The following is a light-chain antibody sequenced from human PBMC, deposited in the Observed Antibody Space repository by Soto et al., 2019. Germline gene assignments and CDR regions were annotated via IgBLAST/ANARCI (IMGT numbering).Light chain of an antibody. CDR3: QQFGTSPWT. CDR2: GAS. V-gene: IGKV3-20*01. J-gene: IGKJ1*01. CDR1: QSISSSY. Sequence: EIVLTQSPGTLSLSPEERATLSCRASQSISSSYLAWYQQKPGQAPSLLIYGASSRATAIPDRFSGGGSGTDFTLTISSLEPEDFAVYYCQQFGTSPWTFGQGTKVAIK.